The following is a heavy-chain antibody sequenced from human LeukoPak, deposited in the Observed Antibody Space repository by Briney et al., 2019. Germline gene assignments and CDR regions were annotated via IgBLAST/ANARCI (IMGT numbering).Heavy chain of an antibody. V-gene: IGHV3-21*01. Sequence: GGSLRLSCAASGFTFSSYSMNWVRQAPGKGLEWVSSISSSSSYIYYADSVKGRFTISRDNAKNSLYLQMNSLRAEDTAVYYCARVFSGYYYDSNGYWTDYWSQGTLVTVSS. J-gene: IGHJ4*02. CDR1: GFTFSSYS. CDR3: ARVFSGYYYDSNGYWTDY. D-gene: IGHD3-22*01. CDR2: ISSSSSYI.